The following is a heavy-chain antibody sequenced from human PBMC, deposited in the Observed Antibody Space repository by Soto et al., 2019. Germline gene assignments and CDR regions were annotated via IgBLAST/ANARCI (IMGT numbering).Heavy chain of an antibody. CDR1: GGSISSYY. D-gene: IGHD4-4*01. J-gene: IGHJ6*02. CDR3: ARDGYTVTPNYYYGMDV. CDR2: IYYNGNT. Sequence: QVQLQESGPGLVKPSETLSLTCTVSGGSISSYYWSWIRQPPGKGLEWIGYIYYNGNTNYNPSLKSLVTISVDTSKNQFSLKLSSVTAADTAVYYCARDGYTVTPNYYYGMDVWGQGTTVTVSS. V-gene: IGHV4-59*01.